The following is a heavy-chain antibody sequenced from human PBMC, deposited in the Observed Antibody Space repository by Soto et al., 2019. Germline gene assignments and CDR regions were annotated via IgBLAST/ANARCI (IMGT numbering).Heavy chain of an antibody. CDR3: AKDRYLDHDSRGYLFDN. Sequence: EVQLLESGGDLIQPGGSLRLSCAASGFTFNIYAMTWVRQAPGKGLEWVSAISRYGDFTYYADSVEGRFTISRDNSKNTLYLQMTSLRAEDTAAYYCAKDRYLDHDSRGYLFDNWGQGTLVTVSS. J-gene: IGHJ4*02. CDR2: ISRYGDFT. CDR1: GFTFNIYA. D-gene: IGHD3-22*01. V-gene: IGHV3-23*01.